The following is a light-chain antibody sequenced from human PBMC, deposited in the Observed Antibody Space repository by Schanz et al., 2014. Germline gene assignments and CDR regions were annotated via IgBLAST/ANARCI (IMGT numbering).Light chain of an antibody. CDR3: SSYGGSNFVV. V-gene: IGLV2-14*01. CDR2: DVS. J-gene: IGLJ2*01. CDR1: SSDVGGYNY. Sequence: QSVLTQPASVSGSPGQSITISCTGTSSDVGGYNYVSWYQQHPGKAPKLMIYDVSNRPSGVSNRFSGSKSGNTASLTISGLQAEDEADYYCSSYGGSNFVVFGGGTKLT.